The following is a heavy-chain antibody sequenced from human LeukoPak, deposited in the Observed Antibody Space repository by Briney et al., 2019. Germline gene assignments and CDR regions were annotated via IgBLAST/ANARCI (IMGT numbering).Heavy chain of an antibody. Sequence: GGSLRLSCAASGLTFTSYWRSGVGQAPGKGLEWVANITQDGSDKYYVDYVKGTFTISRDNVKNSLYLQMNSLRAEDTAVYYCARGHTNPFDPWGKVTLVTVSS. D-gene: IGHD1-14*01. CDR2: ITQDGSDK. CDR3: ARGHTNPFDP. V-gene: IGHV3-7*01. CDR1: GLTFTSYW. J-gene: IGHJ5*02.